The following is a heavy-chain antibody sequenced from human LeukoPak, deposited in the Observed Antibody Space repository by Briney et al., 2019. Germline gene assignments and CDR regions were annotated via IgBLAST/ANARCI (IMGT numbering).Heavy chain of an antibody. CDR3: AKGGLLGYYYMDV. D-gene: IGHD2/OR15-2a*01. J-gene: IGHJ6*03. CDR2: ISGSGGST. CDR1: GFTFSSYA. V-gene: IGHV3-23*01. Sequence: GSLRLSCAASGFTFSSYAMSWVRQAPGKGLEWVSAISGSGGSTYYADSVKGRFTISRDNSKNTLYLQMNSLRAEDMAVYYCAKGGLLGYYYMDVWGKGTTVTVSS.